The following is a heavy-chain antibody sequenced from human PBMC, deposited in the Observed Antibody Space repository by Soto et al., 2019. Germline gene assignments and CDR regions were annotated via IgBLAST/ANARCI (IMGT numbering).Heavy chain of an antibody. Sequence: QVQLVQSGAEVKKPGASVKVSCKASGYTFTSYAMHWVRQAPGQRLEWMGWINAGNGNTKYSQKFQGRVTITRDTSASTDYMELSSRRSEDTAVYYCARDYPPNAPLLWFGELSGWFDPWGQGTLVTVSS. J-gene: IGHJ5*02. CDR3: ARDYPPNAPLLWFGELSGWFDP. CDR2: INAGNGNT. D-gene: IGHD3-10*01. V-gene: IGHV1-3*01. CDR1: GYTFTSYA.